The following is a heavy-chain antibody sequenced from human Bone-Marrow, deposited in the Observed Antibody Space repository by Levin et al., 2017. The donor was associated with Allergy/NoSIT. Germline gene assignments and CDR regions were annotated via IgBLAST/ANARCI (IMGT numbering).Heavy chain of an antibody. CDR2: INHSGST. J-gene: IGHJ2*01. D-gene: IGHD3-10*01. Sequence: QSQTLSLTCAVYGGSFSGYYWSWIRQPPGKGLEWIGEINHSGSTNYNPSLKSRVTISVDTSKNQFSLKLSSVTAADTAVYYCARGVGYYYGSGSYRNWYFDLWGRGTLVTVSS. CDR1: GGSFSGYY. V-gene: IGHV4-34*01. CDR3: ARGVGYYYGSGSYRNWYFDL.